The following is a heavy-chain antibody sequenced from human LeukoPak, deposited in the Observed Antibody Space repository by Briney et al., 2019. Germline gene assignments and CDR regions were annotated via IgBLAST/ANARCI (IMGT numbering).Heavy chain of an antibody. D-gene: IGHD3-22*01. CDR1: GGSISSYY. Sequence: SETLSLTCTVSGGSISSYYWSWIRQPPGKGLEWIGYIYYSGSTNYNPSLKSRVTISVDTSKNQFSLKLSSVTAADTAVYYCAATYYYASSGVDYWGQGTLVTVSS. V-gene: IGHV4-59*01. J-gene: IGHJ4*02. CDR2: IYYSGST. CDR3: AATYYYASSGVDY.